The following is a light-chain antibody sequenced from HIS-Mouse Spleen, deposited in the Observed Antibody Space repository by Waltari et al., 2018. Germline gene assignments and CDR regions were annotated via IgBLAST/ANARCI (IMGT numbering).Light chain of an antibody. CDR3: QQYDNLPFT. Sequence: DIQMTQSPSSLPASVADRVTITCQASQDISNDLNWYQQKPGKAPKLLIYDASNLETGVPSRFSGSGSGTDFTFTISSLQPEDIATYYCQQYDNLPFTFGPGTKVDIK. J-gene: IGKJ3*01. CDR2: DAS. V-gene: IGKV1-33*01. CDR1: QDISND.